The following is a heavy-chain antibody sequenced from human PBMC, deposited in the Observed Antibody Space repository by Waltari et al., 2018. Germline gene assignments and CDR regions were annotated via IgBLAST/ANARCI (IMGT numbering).Heavy chain of an antibody. CDR2: IYHSGST. V-gene: IGHV4-38-2*01. CDR1: GYSISGGYY. J-gene: IGHJ4*02. CDR3: ARLEWLRPFDY. Sequence: QVQLQESGPGLVKPSETLSLTCAVSGYSISGGYYWGWIRQPPGKGLEWIGSIYHSGSTYYNPSLKSRVTISVDTSKNQFSLKLSSVTAADTAVYYCARLEWLRPFDYWGQGTLVTVSS. D-gene: IGHD5-12*01.